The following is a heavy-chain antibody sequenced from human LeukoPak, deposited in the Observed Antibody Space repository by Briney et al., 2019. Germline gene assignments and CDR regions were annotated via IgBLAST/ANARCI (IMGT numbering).Heavy chain of an antibody. Sequence: GGSLRLSCAASGFTFSNGWMSWVRQAPRKGLEWVGQIKTESDGATTDYAAPVKGRFTISRDDSKNTLYLQMNSLKTEDTAVYYCTTVSTRYSSGWSVGYWGQGTLVTVSS. J-gene: IGHJ4*02. CDR3: TTVSTRYSSGWSVGY. CDR1: GFTFSNGW. CDR2: IKTESDGATT. D-gene: IGHD6-19*01. V-gene: IGHV3-15*01.